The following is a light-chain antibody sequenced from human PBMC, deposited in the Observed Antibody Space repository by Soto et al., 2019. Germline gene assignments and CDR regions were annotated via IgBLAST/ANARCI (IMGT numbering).Light chain of an antibody. V-gene: IGKV1-6*01. CDR2: AAS. CDR3: LQDYNYPWT. Sequence: AIQMTQSPSSLSASVGDRVTITCRASQDIRNDLGWYQEKPRQAPKLLIYAASNLQSGVPSRFSGSGSGTDFTLPISSMQPEDFATYYCLQDYNYPWTFGQGTKVE. CDR1: QDIRND. J-gene: IGKJ1*01.